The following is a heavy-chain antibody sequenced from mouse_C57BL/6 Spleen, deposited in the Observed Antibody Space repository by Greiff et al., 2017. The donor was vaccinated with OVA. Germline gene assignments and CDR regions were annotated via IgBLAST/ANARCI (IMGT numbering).Heavy chain of an antibody. CDR3: ARRIYYDYDGYFDV. CDR1: GFTFTDYY. V-gene: IGHV5-12*01. CDR2: ISNGGGST. Sequence: EVMLVESGGGLVQPGGSLTLSCAASGFTFTDYYMYWVRQTPEKRLEWVAYISNGGGSTYYPDTVQGRFTISSAHAQNTLYLQMSRLKSEDTAMYYCARRIYYDYDGYFDVWGTGTTVTVSS. J-gene: IGHJ1*03. D-gene: IGHD2-4*01.